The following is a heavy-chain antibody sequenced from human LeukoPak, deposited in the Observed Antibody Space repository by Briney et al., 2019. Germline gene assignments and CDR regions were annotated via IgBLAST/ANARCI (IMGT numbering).Heavy chain of an antibody. CDR3: ARLYSGSYYFDY. V-gene: IGHV4-34*01. D-gene: IGHD1-26*01. CDR2: INHSGST. Sequence: SETLSVTCADYGESFSGYYWSWIRQPPGKGLEWIGEINHSGSTNYNPSLKSRVTISVDTSKNQFSLKLSSVTAADTAVYYCARLYSGSYYFDYWGQGTLVTVSS. J-gene: IGHJ4*02. CDR1: GESFSGYY.